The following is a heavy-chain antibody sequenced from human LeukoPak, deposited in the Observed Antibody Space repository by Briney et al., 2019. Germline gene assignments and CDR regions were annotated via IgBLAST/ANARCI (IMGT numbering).Heavy chain of an antibody. D-gene: IGHD1-1*01. Sequence: PSETLSLTCTVSGGSVRSSSYYWDWLRQPPGKGLEWIGSIYYTGTTYYNPSLKSRVTMSVDTSKNQFFLNLSSVTAADTAVYYCARRSNYQLVDFDIWGQGTMVTVSS. J-gene: IGHJ3*02. V-gene: IGHV4-39*01. CDR1: GGSVRSSSYY. CDR2: IYYTGTT. CDR3: ARRSNYQLVDFDI.